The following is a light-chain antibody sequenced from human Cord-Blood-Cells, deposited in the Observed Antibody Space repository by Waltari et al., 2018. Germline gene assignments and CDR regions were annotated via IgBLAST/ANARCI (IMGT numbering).Light chain of an antibody. CDR1: QSVSSN. J-gene: IGKJ4*01. Sequence: IVITQSPATLSVSPGERATLSCRASQSVSSNLDWYQQKPVQAPRLLIYGASTRATGIPARFSGSGSETEFTLTISSLQSEDFAVYYCQQYNNWPVFGGGTKVEIK. CDR2: GAS. V-gene: IGKV3-15*01. CDR3: QQYNNWPV.